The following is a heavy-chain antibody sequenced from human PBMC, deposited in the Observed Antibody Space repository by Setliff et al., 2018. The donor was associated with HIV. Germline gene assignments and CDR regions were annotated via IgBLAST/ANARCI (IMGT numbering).Heavy chain of an antibody. CDR3: ARAAAGNTGPFDL. D-gene: IGHD4-17*01. CDR2: INHSGST. J-gene: IGHJ4*02. CDR1: GGSFSGYY. Sequence: SETLSLTCAVYGGSFSGYYWSWIRQSPGKGLEWIGEINHSGSTNYNPSLKSRVTMSVDTSKNQFSLKLTSVTASDTAVYYCARAAAGNTGPFDLWGQGSPVTVSS. V-gene: IGHV4-34*01.